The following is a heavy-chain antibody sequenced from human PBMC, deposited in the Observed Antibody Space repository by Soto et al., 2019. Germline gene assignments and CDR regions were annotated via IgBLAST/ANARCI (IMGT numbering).Heavy chain of an antibody. V-gene: IGHV4-59*01. CDR2: IYYSGST. CDR1: GGSISSYY. D-gene: IGHD6-13*01. J-gene: IGHJ4*02. Sequence: QVQLQESGPGLVKPSETLSLTCTVSGGSISSYYWSWIRQPPGKGLEWIGYIYYSGSTNHNPSLKSRVTISVDTSKNQFSLKLSSVTAADTAVYYCARNLDTAAAGLDYWGQGTLVTVSS. CDR3: ARNLDTAAAGLDY.